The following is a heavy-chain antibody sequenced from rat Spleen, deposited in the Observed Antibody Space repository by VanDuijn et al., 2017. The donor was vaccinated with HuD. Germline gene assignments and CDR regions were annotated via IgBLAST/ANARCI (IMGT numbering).Heavy chain of an antibody. J-gene: IGHJ4*01. CDR1: GFTFSDSY. V-gene: IGHV5-22*01. CDR3: TRVNTMGHGMEA. CDR2: ISYEGSST. Sequence: EVQLVESGGGLVQPGRSLKLSCAASGFTFSDSYMAWVRQAPKKGLEWVASISYEGSSTYYGDSVKGRFTISRDNAKSTLYLQMNSLRSEDTATYYCTRVNTMGHGMEAWGQGASVTVSS. D-gene: IGHD1-7*01.